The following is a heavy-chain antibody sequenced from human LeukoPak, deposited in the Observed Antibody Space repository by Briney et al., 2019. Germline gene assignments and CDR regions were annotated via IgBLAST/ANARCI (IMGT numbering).Heavy chain of an antibody. V-gene: IGHV1-18*01. CDR3: ARDLRHAWITSAVAGRSDY. D-gene: IGHD6-19*01. J-gene: IGHJ4*02. CDR2: ISAYNGNT. Sequence: ASVKVSCKASGYTFTSYGISWVRQAPGQGLEWMGWISAYNGNTNYAQKLQGRVTMTTDTSTSTAYMELRSLRSDDTAVYYCARDLRHAWITSAVAGRSDYWGQGTLVTVSS. CDR1: GYTFTSYG.